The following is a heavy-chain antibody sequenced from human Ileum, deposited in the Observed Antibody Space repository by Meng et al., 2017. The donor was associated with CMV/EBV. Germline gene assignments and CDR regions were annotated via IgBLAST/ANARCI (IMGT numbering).Heavy chain of an antibody. CDR2: INPSGGST. CDR3: ARSQQYSSGWYGGDWFDP. V-gene: IGHV1-46*01. J-gene: IGHJ5*02. Sequence: FTSYYMHWVRQAPGQGLEWMGIINPSGGSTSYAQKFQGRVTMTRDTSTSTVYMELSSLRSEDTAVYYCARSQQYSSGWYGGDWFDPWGQGTLVTVSS. CDR1: FTSYY. D-gene: IGHD6-19*01.